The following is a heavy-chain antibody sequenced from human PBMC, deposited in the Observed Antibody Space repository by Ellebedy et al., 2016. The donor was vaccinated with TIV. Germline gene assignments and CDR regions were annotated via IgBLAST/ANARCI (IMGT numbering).Heavy chain of an antibody. CDR3: ALLLRGASIDY. V-gene: IGHV1-3*01. Sequence: AASVKVSCKDSGYTFTSNALHWLRQAPGQTLEWTGWINAGNGNTKYSQKFQRRVTITRDTAASTAYMEQSSLRSEDTAVYYCALLLRGASIDYWGQGTLVTVSS. J-gene: IGHJ4*02. CDR1: GYTFTSNA. CDR2: INAGNGNT. D-gene: IGHD3-10*01.